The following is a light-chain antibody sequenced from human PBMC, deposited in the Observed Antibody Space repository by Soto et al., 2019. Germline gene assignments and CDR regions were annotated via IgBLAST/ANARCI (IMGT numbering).Light chain of an antibody. V-gene: IGKV2-28*01. CDR2: LGS. CDR3: MQALQTPT. Sequence: VMTQSPLSLPVTPGEPASISCRSSQSLLHSNGYNYLDWYLQKPGQSPQLMIYLGSNRAAGVPDRFSGSGSGTDFTLKISRVEAEDVRVYYCMQALQTPTFGGGTKVEIK. CDR1: QSLLHSNGYNY. J-gene: IGKJ4*01.